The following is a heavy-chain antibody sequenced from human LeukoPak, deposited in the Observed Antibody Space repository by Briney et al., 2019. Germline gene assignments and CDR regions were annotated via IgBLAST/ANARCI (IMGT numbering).Heavy chain of an antibody. CDR1: GFSLSDYY. CDR3: ASDRGSDWPLYYGLDV. V-gene: IGHV3-11*04. Sequence: GGSLRLSCVASGFSLSDYYMSWIRQAPGKGLEWVSYIGSTIYYADSVKGRFTISRDNAKNSLYLQMSSLRAEDTAVYYCASDRGSDWPLYYGLDVWGQGTTVTVSS. J-gene: IGHJ6*02. CDR2: IGSTI. D-gene: IGHD3-9*01.